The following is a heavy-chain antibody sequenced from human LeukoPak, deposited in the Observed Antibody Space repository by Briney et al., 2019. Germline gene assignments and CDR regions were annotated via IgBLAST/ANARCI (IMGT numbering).Heavy chain of an antibody. Sequence: QPGGSLRLSCAASGFTFSNAWMSWVRQAPGKGLEWVAVISYDAIHKYYADSVKGRFTISRDNSKNTLYLQINSLRAEDTAVYFCARGRRNTAMVYFFDYWGQGTLVTVSS. CDR2: ISYDAIHK. J-gene: IGHJ4*02. CDR1: GFTFSNAW. D-gene: IGHD5-18*01. V-gene: IGHV3-30-3*01. CDR3: ARGRRNTAMVYFFDY.